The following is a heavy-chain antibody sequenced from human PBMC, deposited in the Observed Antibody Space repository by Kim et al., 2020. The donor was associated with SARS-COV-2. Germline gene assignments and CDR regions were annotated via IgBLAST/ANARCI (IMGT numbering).Heavy chain of an antibody. CDR1: GGTFSSYA. Sequence: SVKVSCKASGGTFSSYAISWVRQAPGQGLEWMGGIIPIFGTANYAQKFQGRVTITADESTSTAYMELSSLRSEDTAVYYCARERGYYGSGSYYRDYYGMDVWGQGTTVTVSS. D-gene: IGHD3-10*01. J-gene: IGHJ6*02. V-gene: IGHV1-69*13. CDR3: ARERGYYGSGSYYRDYYGMDV. CDR2: IIPIFGTA.